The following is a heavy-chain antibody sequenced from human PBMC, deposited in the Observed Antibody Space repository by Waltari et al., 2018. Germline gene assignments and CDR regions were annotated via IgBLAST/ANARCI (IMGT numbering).Heavy chain of an antibody. D-gene: IGHD3-22*01. CDR1: EFTFSSYA. Sequence: QVQLVESGGGVVQPGRSLRLSCAASEFTFSSYAMHWVRQAPGKGLGWVAVISYNGRNIYCVDSLKGRFTISRDNSKKMLYLQMNSLRAEDTAVYYCARDYCDRTNCHGMDVWGQGTTVTVSS. V-gene: IGHV3-30*04. CDR2: ISYNGRNI. CDR3: ARDYCDRTNCHGMDV. J-gene: IGHJ6*02.